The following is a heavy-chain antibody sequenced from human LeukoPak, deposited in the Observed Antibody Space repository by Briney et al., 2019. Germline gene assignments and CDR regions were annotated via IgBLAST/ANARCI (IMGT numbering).Heavy chain of an antibody. J-gene: IGHJ1*01. D-gene: IGHD3-9*01. CDR3: ARGGDILTGYPFAGYFQH. CDR1: GFTFSSYA. CDR2: ISYDGSNK. Sequence: PGGSLRLSCAASGFTFSSYAMHWVRQAPGKGLEWVAVISYDGSNKYYADSVKGRFTISRDNSKNTLYLQMNSLRAEDTAVYYCARGGDILTGYPFAGYFQHWGQGTLVTVSS. V-gene: IGHV3-30-3*01.